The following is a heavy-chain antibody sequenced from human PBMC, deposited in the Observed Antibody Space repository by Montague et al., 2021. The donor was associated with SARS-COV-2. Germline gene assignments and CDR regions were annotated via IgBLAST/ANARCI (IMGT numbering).Heavy chain of an antibody. Sequence: SLRLSCAASGFTFSSYWMSWVRQTPGKGLEWVANIKPDGGEKHYVDSVKGRLTISRDNAKNSLNLQMDSLRAEDTALYYCARDSRIVGATGDMDVWGQGTTVIVSS. CDR2: IKPDGGEK. CDR3: ARDSRIVGATGDMDV. D-gene: IGHD1-26*01. J-gene: IGHJ6*02. V-gene: IGHV3-7*03. CDR1: GFTFSSYW.